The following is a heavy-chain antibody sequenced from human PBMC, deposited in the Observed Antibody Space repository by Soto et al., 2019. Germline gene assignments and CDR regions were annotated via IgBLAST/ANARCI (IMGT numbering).Heavy chain of an antibody. CDR2: IWYDGSNK. V-gene: IGHV3-33*01. D-gene: IGHD2-21*02. CDR3: ASDGGAYCGGGCYAEPYYYGMVV. CDR1: GFTFSSYG. Sequence: QVQLVESGGGVVQPGRSLRLSCAASGFTFSSYGMHWVRQAPGKGLEWVAVIWYDGSNKYYADSVKGRFTISRDNSKNTLCLQRNSLRAEDTAVYCCASDGGAYCGGGCYAEPYYYGMVVWGQGTTVTVSS. J-gene: IGHJ6*02.